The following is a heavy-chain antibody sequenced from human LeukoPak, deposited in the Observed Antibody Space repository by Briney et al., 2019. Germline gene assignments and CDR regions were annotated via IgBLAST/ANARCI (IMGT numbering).Heavy chain of an antibody. D-gene: IGHD4-17*01. CDR1: GYTFTSYY. CDR2: INPSGGST. V-gene: IGHV1-46*01. Sequence: HRAAVKVSCKASGYTFTSYYMHWVRQAPGQGLEGMGIINPSGGSTSYAQKFQGRVTMTTDTSTSTAYLELSSLISADTAVFYCERGGTDYGDYWGQGTMVTVSS. CDR3: ERGGTDYGDY. J-gene: IGHJ4*02.